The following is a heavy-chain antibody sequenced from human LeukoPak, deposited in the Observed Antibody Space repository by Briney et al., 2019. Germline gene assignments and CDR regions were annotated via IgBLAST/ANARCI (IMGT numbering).Heavy chain of an antibody. CDR2: IWYDGSNK. CDR3: ARGTMVRGVGYFDL. CDR1: GFTFSSYG. D-gene: IGHD3-10*01. V-gene: IGHV3-33*01. J-gene: IGHJ2*01. Sequence: PGGSLRLSCAASGFTFSSYGMHWVRQAPGKGLEWVAVIWYDGSNKYYADSVKGRFTISRDNSKNTLYLQMNSLRAEDTAVYYCARGTMVRGVGYFDLWGRGTLVTVSS.